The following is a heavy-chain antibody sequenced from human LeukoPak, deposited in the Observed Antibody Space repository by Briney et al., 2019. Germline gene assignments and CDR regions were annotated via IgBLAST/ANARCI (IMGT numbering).Heavy chain of an antibody. J-gene: IGHJ4*02. Sequence: GGSLRLSCGASGFTLSSYWMHWVRQAPGKGLVWISRINSDGSTTSYADSVKGRFTISRDNAKNTLYLQMNSLRAEDTAVHYCARGNYYGQDYWGQGTLVTVSS. CDR1: GFTLSSYW. CDR2: INSDGSTT. D-gene: IGHD3-10*01. V-gene: IGHV3-74*01. CDR3: ARGNYYGQDY.